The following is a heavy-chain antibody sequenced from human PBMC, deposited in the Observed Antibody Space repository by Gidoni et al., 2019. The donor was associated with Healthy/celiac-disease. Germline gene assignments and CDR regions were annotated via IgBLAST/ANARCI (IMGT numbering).Heavy chain of an antibody. D-gene: IGHD3-10*01. CDR1: GGSISSGDYY. CDR3: ARDEGGWFGARGRWFYP. V-gene: IGHV4-30-4*01. CDR2: IYYSGST. J-gene: IGHJ5*02. Sequence: QVQLQESGPGLVKPSPTLSLTCTVSGGSISSGDYYWRWVRQPPGKGLEWIGYIYYSGSTYYNPSLKSRVTISVDTSKNQFSRKLSSVTAADTAVYYCARDEGGWFGARGRWFYPWGQGTLVTVSS.